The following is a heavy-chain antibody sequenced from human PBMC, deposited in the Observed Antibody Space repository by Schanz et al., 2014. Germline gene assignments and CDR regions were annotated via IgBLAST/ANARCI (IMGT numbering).Heavy chain of an antibody. CDR2: INPSGGST. Sequence: QVHLVQSGAEVKKPGSSVKVSCKASGGTFSSFGINWVRQAPGQGLEWMGMINPSGGSTTYAQKFQGRVTMTRDTSTSTVYMELSSLRSEDTAVYYCARDGVDAAAGGNYWGQGTLVTVSP. D-gene: IGHD6-13*01. CDR3: ARDGVDAAAGGNY. CDR1: GGTFSSFG. V-gene: IGHV1-46*03. J-gene: IGHJ4*02.